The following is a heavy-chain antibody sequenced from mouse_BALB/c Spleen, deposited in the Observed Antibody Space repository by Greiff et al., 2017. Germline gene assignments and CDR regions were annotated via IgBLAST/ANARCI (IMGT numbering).Heavy chain of an antibody. CDR3: ARWGYDYDEAY. D-gene: IGHD2-4*01. CDR2: IDPFNGGT. V-gene: IGHV1S135*01. Sequence: VQLKQSGPELMKPGASVKISCKASGYSFTSYYMHWVKQSHGKSLEWIGYIDPFNGGTSYNQKFKGKATLTVDKSSSTAYMHLSSLTSEDSAVYCCARWGYDYDEAYWGQGTLVTVSA. J-gene: IGHJ3*01. CDR1: GYSFTSYY.